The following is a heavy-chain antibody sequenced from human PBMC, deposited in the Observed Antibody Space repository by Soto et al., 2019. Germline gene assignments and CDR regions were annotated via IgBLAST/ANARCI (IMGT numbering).Heavy chain of an antibody. J-gene: IGHJ6*02. D-gene: IGHD1-26*01. CDR3: AWVGIVPRHSYYYGMDV. Sequence: EVQLVESGGGLVQPGGSLGLSCAASGFTFSSYNMNWVRQAPGKGLEWVSYISTSSNTIYYADSVKGRFTISRDNAKNSLYLQMNSLRDEDTAVYYCAWVGIVPRHSYYYGMDVWGQGTTVTVSS. V-gene: IGHV3-48*02. CDR1: GFTFSSYN. CDR2: ISTSSNTI.